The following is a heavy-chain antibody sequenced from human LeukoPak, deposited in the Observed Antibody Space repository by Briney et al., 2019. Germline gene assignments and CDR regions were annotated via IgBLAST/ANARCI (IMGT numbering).Heavy chain of an antibody. Sequence: ASVKVSCKASGYSFTSYYIHWVRQAPGQGLEWMGIINPSGGSTSYAQQFQGGVTLTRDTSTSTVYMDLSSLRSEDTAVYYCARVGYCSGGSCYYLAYWGQGTLVTVSS. CDR1: GYSFTSYY. J-gene: IGHJ4*02. CDR2: INPSGGST. D-gene: IGHD2-15*01. CDR3: ARVGYCSGGSCYYLAY. V-gene: IGHV1-46*01.